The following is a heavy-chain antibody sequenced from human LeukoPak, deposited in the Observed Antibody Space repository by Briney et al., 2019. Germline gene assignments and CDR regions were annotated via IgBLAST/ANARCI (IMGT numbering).Heavy chain of an antibody. V-gene: IGHV4-59*08. D-gene: IGHD3-10*01. CDR2: IYYSGST. CDR3: ARHLSWFGETQTHFDY. Sequence: SETLPLTCTVSGGSISSYYWSWIRQPPGKGLEWIGYIYYSGSTNYNPSLKSRVTISVDTSKNQFSLKLTSVTAADTAVYYCARHLSWFGETQTHFDYWGQGTLVTVSS. CDR1: GGSISSYY. J-gene: IGHJ4*02.